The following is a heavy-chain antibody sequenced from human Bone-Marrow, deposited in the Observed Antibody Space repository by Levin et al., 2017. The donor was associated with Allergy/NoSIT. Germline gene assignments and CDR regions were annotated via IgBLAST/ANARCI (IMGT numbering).Heavy chain of an antibody. Sequence: PGGSLRLSCKASGFTFASYGVHWVRQAPGKGLEWVAGLWFDGTHEDYADSVRGRFTVSRDNSKSTLFLQLNSLRAEDTAVYYCAREYADYYFDYWGQGTLVTVSS. CDR2: LWFDGTHE. J-gene: IGHJ4*02. CDR3: AREYADYYFDY. CDR1: GFTFASYG. V-gene: IGHV3-33*01. D-gene: IGHD2-8*01.